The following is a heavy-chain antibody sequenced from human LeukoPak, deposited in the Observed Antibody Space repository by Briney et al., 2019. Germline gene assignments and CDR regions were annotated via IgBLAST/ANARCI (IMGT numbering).Heavy chain of an antibody. CDR3: AKGEWLSIDY. CDR2: ISYDGSNK. V-gene: IGHV3-30*18. D-gene: IGHD3-3*01. Sequence: GGSLGPPVAPPGFTFISKGSNWVGKAPGKGLEWVAVISYDGSNKYYADSVKGRFTISRDNSKNTLYLQMNSLRAEDTAVYYCAKGEWLSIDYWGQGTLVTVSS. J-gene: IGHJ4*02. CDR1: GFTFISKG.